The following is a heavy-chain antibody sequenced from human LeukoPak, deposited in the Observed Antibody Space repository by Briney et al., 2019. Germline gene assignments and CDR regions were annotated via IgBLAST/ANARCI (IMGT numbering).Heavy chain of an antibody. Sequence: GASVKVSCKASGYTFTSYDINWVRQATGQGLEWMGWMNPNSGNTGYAQKFQGRATITRNTSISTAYMELSSLRSEDTAVYYCARAAAAGIYRRWFDPWGQGTLVTVSS. J-gene: IGHJ5*02. CDR1: GYTFTSYD. V-gene: IGHV1-8*03. D-gene: IGHD6-13*01. CDR3: ARAAAAGIYRRWFDP. CDR2: MNPNSGNT.